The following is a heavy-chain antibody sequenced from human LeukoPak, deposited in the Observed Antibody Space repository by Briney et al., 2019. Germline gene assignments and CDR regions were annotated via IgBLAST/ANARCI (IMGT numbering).Heavy chain of an antibody. CDR2: IIPIFGTA. CDR1: GSTFSSYA. D-gene: IGHD3-22*01. Sequence: GASVKVSCKASGSTFSSYAISWVRQAPGQGLEWMGGIIPIFGTANYAQKFQGRVTITADESTSTAYMELSSLRSEDTAVYYCARGGGYYDSSGYLDYWGQGTLVTVSS. J-gene: IGHJ4*02. CDR3: ARGGGYYDSSGYLDY. V-gene: IGHV1-69*13.